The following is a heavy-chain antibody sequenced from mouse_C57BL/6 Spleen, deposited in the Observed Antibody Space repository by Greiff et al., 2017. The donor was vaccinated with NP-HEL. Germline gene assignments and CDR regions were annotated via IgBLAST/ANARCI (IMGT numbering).Heavy chain of an antibody. J-gene: IGHJ4*01. CDR3: ATSNYYAMDY. D-gene: IGHD2-5*01. CDR2: ISYDGSN. V-gene: IGHV3-6*01. Sequence: EVKLVESGPGLVKPSQSLSLTCSVTGYSITSGYYWNWIRQFPGNKLEWMGYISYDGSNNYNPSLKNRISITRDTSKNQFFLKLNSVTTEDTATYYCATSNYYAMDYWGQGTSVTVSS. CDR1: GYSITSGYY.